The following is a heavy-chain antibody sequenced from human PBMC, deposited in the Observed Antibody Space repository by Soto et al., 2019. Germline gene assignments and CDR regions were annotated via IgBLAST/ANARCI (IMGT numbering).Heavy chain of an antibody. V-gene: IGHV3-7*01. CDR3: VRDAVGESYGDY. D-gene: IGHD1-26*01. CDR2: IKQDGSEK. CDR1: GFTFSSYW. J-gene: IGHJ4*02. Sequence: EVQLVESGGGLVQPGGSLRLSCAASGFTFSSYWMNWVRQAPGKGLEWVANIKQDGSEKYYVDSVKGRFTISRDNAKNSLYLQMNSLRAEDTAVYYCVRDAVGESYGDYWGQGTLVTVSS.